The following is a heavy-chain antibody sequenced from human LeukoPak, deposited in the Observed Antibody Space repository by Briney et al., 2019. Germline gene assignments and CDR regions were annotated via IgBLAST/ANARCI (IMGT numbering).Heavy chain of an antibody. CDR2: ISAYNGNT. V-gene: IGHV1-18*01. D-gene: IGHD3-10*01. Sequence: ASVKVSCKASGYTFTSYGISWVRQAPGQGLEWMGWISAYNGNTNYGQKLQGRVTMTTDTSTSTAYMELRSLRSDDTAVYYCARGGSGSYYNAKIYFDYWGQGTLVTVSS. J-gene: IGHJ4*02. CDR3: ARGGSGSYYNAKIYFDY. CDR1: GYTFTSYG.